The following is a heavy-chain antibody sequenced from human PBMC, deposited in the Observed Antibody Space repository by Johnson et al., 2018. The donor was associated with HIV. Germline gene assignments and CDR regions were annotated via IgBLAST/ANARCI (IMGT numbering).Heavy chain of an antibody. D-gene: IGHD5-24*01. CDR2: ISYDGSNK. V-gene: IGHV3-30-3*01. CDR3: ARPSLKDGYNYGGGFDI. CDR1: AFTFSNYA. J-gene: IGHJ3*02. Sequence: QMQLVESGGGVVQPGRSLRLACAASAFTFSNYAMHWVRQAPGKGLEWVAVISYDGSNKYYADSVKGRFTISRDNSKNSLYLQMNSLRGEDTAVYYCARPSLKDGYNYGGGFDIWGQGTMVTVSS.